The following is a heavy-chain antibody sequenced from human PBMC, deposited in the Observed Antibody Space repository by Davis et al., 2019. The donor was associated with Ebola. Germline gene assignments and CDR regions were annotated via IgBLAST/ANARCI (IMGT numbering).Heavy chain of an antibody. Sequence: PGGSLRLSCAASGFTFSNYWMTWVRQAPGKGLEWVSRINNDGRSATYADSVKGRFTVSRDNTKETLYLQMNSLRVDDTAVYYCVRVPYCGADCYSSNAFDIWGQGTMVTVSS. V-gene: IGHV3-74*03. J-gene: IGHJ3*02. CDR2: INNDGRSA. CDR3: VRVPYCGADCYSSNAFDI. CDR1: GFTFSNYW. D-gene: IGHD2-21*01.